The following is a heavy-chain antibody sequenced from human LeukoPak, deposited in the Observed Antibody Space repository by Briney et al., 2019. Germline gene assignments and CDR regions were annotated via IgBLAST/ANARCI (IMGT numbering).Heavy chain of an antibody. CDR3: ARNMTAVTRLDAFDI. CDR2: IYYSGST. D-gene: IGHD4-17*01. CDR1: GGSMSSSSHY. J-gene: IGHJ3*02. Sequence: SETLSLTCTVSGGSMSSSSHYWGWIRQSPGKGLEWIGSIYYSGSTYYNPSLKSRVTISVDTSKSQFSLELKSVTAADTAIYYCARNMTAVTRLDAFDIWGPGTMVTVSS. V-gene: IGHV4-39*01.